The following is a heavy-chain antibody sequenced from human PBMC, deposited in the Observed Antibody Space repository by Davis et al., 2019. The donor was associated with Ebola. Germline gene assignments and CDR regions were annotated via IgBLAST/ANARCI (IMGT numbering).Heavy chain of an antibody. J-gene: IGHJ5*02. CDR1: GFTFSSYG. D-gene: IGHD6-19*01. CDR3: AKGPHSSGWPDNWFDP. V-gene: IGHV3-30*02. Sequence: PGGSLRLSCAASGFTFSSYGMHWVRQAPGRGLEWVAFIRYDGTDTYYADSVKGRFTISRDNSRNTLHLQMNSLAPEDTAVYYCAKGPHSSGWPDNWFDPWGQGTLVTVSS. CDR2: IRYDGTDT.